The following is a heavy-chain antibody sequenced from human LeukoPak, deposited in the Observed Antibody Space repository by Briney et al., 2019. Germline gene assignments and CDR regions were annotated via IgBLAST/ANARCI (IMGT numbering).Heavy chain of an antibody. CDR2: IYYSGNT. J-gene: IGHJ4*02. CDR3: ARQTGSGLFILP. V-gene: IGHV4-39*01. D-gene: IGHD3/OR15-3a*01. CDR1: GGSISSSSYY. Sequence: PSETLSLTCTVSGGSISSSSYYWGWIRQPPGKGLEWIGNIYYSGNTYYNASLKSQVSISIDTSKNQFSLRLTSVTAADTAVYYCARQTGSGLFILPGGQGTLVTVSS.